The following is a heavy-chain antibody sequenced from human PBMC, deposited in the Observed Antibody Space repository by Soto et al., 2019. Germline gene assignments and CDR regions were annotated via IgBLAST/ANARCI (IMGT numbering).Heavy chain of an antibody. Sequence: QLQLQESGPGLVKPSETLSLTCTVSGGSVSSSSYYWGWVRQPPGKGLEWIGSVYYSGSTYYNPSLESLINISVDKSKNVFSLNLMSLSAADTAVYYCGRLEELATISYYFDYWGQGALVTVAS. J-gene: IGHJ4*02. D-gene: IGHD1-1*01. CDR2: VYYSGST. V-gene: IGHV4-39*01. CDR3: GRLEELATISYYFDY. CDR1: GGSVSSSSYY.